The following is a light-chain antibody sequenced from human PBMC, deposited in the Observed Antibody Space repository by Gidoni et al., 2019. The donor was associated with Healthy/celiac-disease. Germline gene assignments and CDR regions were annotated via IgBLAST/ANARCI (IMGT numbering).Light chain of an antibody. CDR1: HSVSSN. V-gene: IGKV3-15*01. J-gene: IGKJ1*01. CDR3: QQYNNWT. CDR2: GAS. Sequence: EIVMTQSPATLSVSPGERATLSCRASHSVSSNLAWYQQKPGQAPRLLIYGASTRATGIPARFSGSGSVTEFTITISSLQSEDFAVYYCQQYNNWTFGQGTKVEIK.